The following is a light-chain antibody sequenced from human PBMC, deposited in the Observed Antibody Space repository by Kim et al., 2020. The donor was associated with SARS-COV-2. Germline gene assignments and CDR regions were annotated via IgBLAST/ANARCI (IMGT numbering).Light chain of an antibody. CDR1: QNVYKF. V-gene: IGKV3-11*01. Sequence: PGDRATLSCRASQNVYKFLAWYQQRPGQSARLLISVASIRSPGIPARLSGSRSGTDSTLTITSLQPEDFGIYYCPHFTLWVTFLQRTLLEI. CDR2: VAS. J-gene: IGKJ5*01. CDR3: PHFTLWVT.